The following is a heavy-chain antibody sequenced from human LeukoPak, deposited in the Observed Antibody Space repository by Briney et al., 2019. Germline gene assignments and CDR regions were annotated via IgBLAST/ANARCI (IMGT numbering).Heavy chain of an antibody. Sequence: GGSLRLSCAASGFTFSSYWMSWVRQAPGKGLEWVANIKQDGSEKYYVDSVKGRFTISRDNAKNSLYLQMNSLRAEDTAVYYCARGSSLLWFGELLDWGQGTLVTVSS. J-gene: IGHJ4*02. CDR2: IKQDGSEK. CDR1: GFTFSSYW. V-gene: IGHV3-7*03. D-gene: IGHD3-10*01. CDR3: ARGSSLLWFGELLD.